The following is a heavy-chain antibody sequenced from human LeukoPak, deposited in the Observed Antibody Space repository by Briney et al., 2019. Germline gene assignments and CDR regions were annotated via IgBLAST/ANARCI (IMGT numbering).Heavy chain of an antibody. Sequence: GASVKVSCKASGYTFTSYDINWVRQATGQGLEWMGWMNPNSGNTGYAQKFQGRVTMTRNTSISTAYMELSSLRSEDTAVYYCLITFGGVIVTPDAFDIWGQGTMVTVSS. CDR2: MNPNSGNT. J-gene: IGHJ3*02. D-gene: IGHD3-16*02. CDR3: LITFGGVIVTPDAFDI. V-gene: IGHV1-8*01. CDR1: GYTFTSYD.